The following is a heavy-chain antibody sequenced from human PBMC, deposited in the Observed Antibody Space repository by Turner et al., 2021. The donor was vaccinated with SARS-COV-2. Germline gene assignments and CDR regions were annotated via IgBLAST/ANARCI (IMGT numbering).Heavy chain of an antibody. CDR3: ERLHGHCTSTSCYWDYYFGMDV. Sequence: QVQLVQSGAEVKKPGASVKVSFKASGYTFTHYDINWVRQATGQGLEWMGWMNPNSGNTGYAQKFPGRVTMTRDTSISTAYMELSSMRSEDTAVYYCERLHGHCTSTSCYWDYYFGMDVWGQGTTVTVSS. D-gene: IGHD2-2*01. CDR1: GYTFTHYD. V-gene: IGHV1-8*01. J-gene: IGHJ6*02. CDR2: MNPNSGNT.